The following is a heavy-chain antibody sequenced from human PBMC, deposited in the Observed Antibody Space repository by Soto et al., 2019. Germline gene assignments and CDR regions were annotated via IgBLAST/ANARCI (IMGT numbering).Heavy chain of an antibody. D-gene: IGHD3-10*01. CDR2: ISNNGAHT. V-gene: IGHV3-64*01. J-gene: IGHJ6*03. CDR1: GFTFSNYE. Sequence: EAQLVESGGGLVQPGGSLRLSCAASGFTFSNYEMHWVRQAPGKGLEYVSGISNNGAHTDYAKSVKGRFTISRDNSENTLCLQMGSLRAEDMALYYCARRGDGSRCRNVYMDVLGKGTKGTVSS. CDR3: ARRGDGSRCRNVYMDV.